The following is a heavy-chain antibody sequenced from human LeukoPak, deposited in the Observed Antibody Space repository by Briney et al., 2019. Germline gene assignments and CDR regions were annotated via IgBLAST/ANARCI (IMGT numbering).Heavy chain of an antibody. CDR1: GGTFSSYA. CDR3: ARTCDSDMDV. J-gene: IGHJ6*03. CDR2: MNPNSGNT. Sequence: ASVKVSCKASGGTFSSYAISWVRQATGQGLEWMGWMNPNSGNTGYAQKFQGRVTMTRNTSISTAYMELSSLRSEDTAVYYCARTCDSDMDVWGKGTTVTISS. D-gene: IGHD3-22*01. V-gene: IGHV1-8*02.